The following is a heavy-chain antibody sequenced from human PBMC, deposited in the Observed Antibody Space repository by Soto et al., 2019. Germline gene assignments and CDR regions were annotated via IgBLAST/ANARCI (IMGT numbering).Heavy chain of an antibody. V-gene: IGHV4-59*01. CDR3: AREYYSSGWFDY. CDR1: GGCISSYY. D-gene: IGHD6-19*01. CDR2: IYYSGST. J-gene: IGHJ4*02. Sequence: SETLSLTCTVSGGCISSYYWTWIRQPPGKGLEWIVYIYYSGSTNYNPSLKSRVTISVDTSKNQFSLKLSSVTAADTAVYYCAREYYSSGWFDYCGQGTLVTVSS.